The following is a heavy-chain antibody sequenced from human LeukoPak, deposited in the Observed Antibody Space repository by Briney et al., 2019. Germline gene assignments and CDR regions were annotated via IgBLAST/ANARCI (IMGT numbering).Heavy chain of an antibody. D-gene: IGHD3-16*01. J-gene: IGHJ4*02. Sequence: KPSETLSLTCTVSGGSISSSTYYWSWIRRLPGKGLEWIGSIYYSGSTYYNPSLKSRVTVSVDTSKNQFSLNLSSVTAADTAVYYCVRGSTLRHYQYWGQGTLVTVSS. V-gene: IGHV4-39*01. CDR3: VRGSTLRHYQY. CDR2: IYYSGST. CDR1: GGSISSSTYY.